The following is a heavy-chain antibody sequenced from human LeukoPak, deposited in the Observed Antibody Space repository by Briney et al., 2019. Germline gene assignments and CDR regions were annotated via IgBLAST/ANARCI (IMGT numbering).Heavy chain of an antibody. Sequence: GGSLRLSCAASGFTFSSYAMCWVRQAPGKGLEWVSAISGSGGSTYYADSVRGRFTISRDSSKNTLFLQMNSLRVEDTAVYYCARGMYSSGWYSDYWGQGTLVTVSS. J-gene: IGHJ4*02. V-gene: IGHV3-23*01. D-gene: IGHD6-19*01. CDR1: GFTFSSYA. CDR3: ARGMYSSGWYSDY. CDR2: ISGSGGST.